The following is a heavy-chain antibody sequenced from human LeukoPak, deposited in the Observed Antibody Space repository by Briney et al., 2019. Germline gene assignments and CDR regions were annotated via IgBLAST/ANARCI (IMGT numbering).Heavy chain of an antibody. CDR3: ATSLRGVVPAAYSFDY. V-gene: IGHV4-30-2*01. CDR2: IYHSGST. Sequence: SETLSLTCAVSGGSISSGGYSWSWIRQPPGKGLEWIGYIYHSGSTYYNPSLKSRVTISVDRSKNQFSLKLSSVTAADTAVYYCATSLRGVVPAAYSFDYWGQGTLVTVSS. CDR1: GGSISSGGYS. D-gene: IGHD2-2*01. J-gene: IGHJ4*02.